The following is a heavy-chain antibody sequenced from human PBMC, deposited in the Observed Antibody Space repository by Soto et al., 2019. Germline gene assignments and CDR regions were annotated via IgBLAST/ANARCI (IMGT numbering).Heavy chain of an antibody. D-gene: IGHD2-8*01. CDR1: GYTFTSYG. V-gene: IGHV1-18*04. CDR2: ISTFHGNT. CDR3: ARDLRDIVLMVYALDYYYYYGMDV. Sequence: ASVKVSCKASGYTFTSYGISWVRQAPGQGLEWMGWISTFHGNTNYAQKFQGSVTMTTDTSTSTAYMELRSLRSDDTAVYYCARDLRDIVLMVYALDYYYYYGMDVWGQGTTVTVSS. J-gene: IGHJ6*02.